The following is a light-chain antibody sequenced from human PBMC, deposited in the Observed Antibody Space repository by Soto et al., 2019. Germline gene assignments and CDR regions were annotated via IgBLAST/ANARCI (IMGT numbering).Light chain of an antibody. J-gene: IGLJ2*01. Sequence: QSVLAQPPSASGSPGQSVTISCTGTSSDVGGYDYVSWYQQHPGKAPKLMFYEVSKRPSGVPDRFSGSKSGNTASLTVSGVQAEDEADYYCSSYAGSNNLVFGGGTQLTVL. V-gene: IGLV2-8*01. CDR3: SSYAGSNNLV. CDR2: EVS. CDR1: SSDVGGYDY.